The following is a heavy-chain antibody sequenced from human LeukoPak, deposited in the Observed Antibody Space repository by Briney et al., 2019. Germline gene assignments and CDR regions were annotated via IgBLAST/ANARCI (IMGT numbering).Heavy chain of an antibody. CDR1: GFTFANYA. CDR2: ISTDGTT. Sequence: GGSLRLSCAVSGFTFANYAMTWVRQAPGKGLESVSSISTDGTTYYAHSVKGRFTLSRDNSKNTLYLQMSSLRAEDTAVYYCAKLGHGGYYSYMDVWGKGTEVTVFS. D-gene: IGHD3-16*01. CDR3: AKLGHGGYYSYMDV. J-gene: IGHJ6*03. V-gene: IGHV3-23*01.